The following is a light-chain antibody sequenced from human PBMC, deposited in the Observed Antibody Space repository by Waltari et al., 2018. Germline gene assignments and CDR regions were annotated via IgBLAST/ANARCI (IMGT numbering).Light chain of an antibody. CDR3: SSYTLKNTVI. V-gene: IGLV2-14*01. CDR2: EVT. Sequence: QSALTQPASVSGSPGQSIAISCTGTSSDVGVYDSVSWYQQHPGKAPNLVIYEVTNRPPGVLNRFSGSQSGNTASLTISGLQAEDEAVYYCSSYTLKNTVIFGGGTKLTVL. CDR1: SSDVGVYDS. J-gene: IGLJ2*01.